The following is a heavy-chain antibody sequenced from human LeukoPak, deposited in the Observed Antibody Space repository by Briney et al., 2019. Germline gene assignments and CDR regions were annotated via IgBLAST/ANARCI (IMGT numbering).Heavy chain of an antibody. D-gene: IGHD3-9*01. CDR3: ARDFREYYDILTGPGWFDP. CDR2: INPSGGST. Sequence: APVKVSCKASGYTFTSYYMHWVRQAPGQGLEWMGIINPSGGSTSYAQKFQGRVTMTRDMSTSTVYMELSSLRSEDTAVYYCARDFREYYDILTGPGWFDPWGQGTLVTVSS. J-gene: IGHJ5*02. V-gene: IGHV1-46*01. CDR1: GYTFTSYY.